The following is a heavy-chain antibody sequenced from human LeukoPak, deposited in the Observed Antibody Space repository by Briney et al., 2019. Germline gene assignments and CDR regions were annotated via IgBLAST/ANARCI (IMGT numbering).Heavy chain of an antibody. CDR1: GFTFSSHA. CDR2: ISGSGGST. D-gene: IGHD3-22*01. CDR3: AKSPGSSGYFDY. J-gene: IGHJ4*02. V-gene: IGHV3-23*01. Sequence: GGSLRLSCAASGFTFSSHAMSWVRQAPGKGLEWVSAISGSGGSTYYADSVKGRFTISRDNSKNTLYLQMNSLRAEDTAVYYCAKSPGSSGYFDYWGQGTLVTVSS.